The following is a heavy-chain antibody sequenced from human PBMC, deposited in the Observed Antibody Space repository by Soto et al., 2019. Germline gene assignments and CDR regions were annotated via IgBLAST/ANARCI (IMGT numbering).Heavy chain of an antibody. J-gene: IGHJ4*02. CDR3: AKDRGPRRQWLIDPCDY. CDR1: GFTFSIYA. D-gene: IGHD6-19*01. CDR2: ISYDGTKT. Sequence: QVQLVESGGGVVQPGRSLRVSCAASGFTFSIYAMHWVRQAPGTGLEWVAVISYDGTKTYYADSVKGRFTISRDNSKNTVYLQMNSLRDEDTAVYYSAKDRGPRRQWLIDPCDYWGQGTLVTVSP. V-gene: IGHV3-30*18.